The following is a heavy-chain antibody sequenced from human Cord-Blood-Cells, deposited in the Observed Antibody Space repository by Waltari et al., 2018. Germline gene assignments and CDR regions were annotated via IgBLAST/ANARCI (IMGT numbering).Heavy chain of an antibody. V-gene: IGHV4-38-2*02. CDR2: IYHSGST. Sequence: QVQLQESGPGLVKPSATLSLTCTVSGYSISSGYYWGWIRQPPGKGLEWIGSIYHSGSTYYNPSLKSRVTISVDTSKNQFSLKLSSVTAADTAVYYCAREGHVDTAMAFDYWGQGTLVTVSS. CDR1: GYSISSGYY. CDR3: AREGHVDTAMAFDY. D-gene: IGHD5-18*01. J-gene: IGHJ4*02.